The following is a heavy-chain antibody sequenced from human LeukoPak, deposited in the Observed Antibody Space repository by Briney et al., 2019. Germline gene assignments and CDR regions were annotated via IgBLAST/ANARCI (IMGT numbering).Heavy chain of an antibody. Sequence: ASVTVSCKASGYTFTSHDINWVRQAPGQGLEWMGWMNRDTGHTGYAQKFQGRVTMTRNTSISTAYMELSSLRSEDTAVYYCARVNYYDSSASPNWFDPWGQGTLVTVSS. V-gene: IGHV1-8*01. D-gene: IGHD3-22*01. CDR2: MNRDTGHT. CDR1: GYTFTSHD. CDR3: ARVNYYDSSASPNWFDP. J-gene: IGHJ5*02.